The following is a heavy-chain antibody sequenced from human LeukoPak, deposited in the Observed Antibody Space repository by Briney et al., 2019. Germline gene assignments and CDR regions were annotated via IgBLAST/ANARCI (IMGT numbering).Heavy chain of an antibody. CDR1: VDTLSRYD. Sequence: CVRVSCEASVDTLSRYDIRWVREAPGQGLEWMGGIIPIFGTAHYAQKFQGRVTITADESTSTAYMELSSLRSEDTAVYYCAREPLGYFDYWGQGTLVTVSS. V-gene: IGHV1-69*01. J-gene: IGHJ4*02. CDR3: AREPLGYFDY. CDR2: IIPIFGTA. D-gene: IGHD3-10*01.